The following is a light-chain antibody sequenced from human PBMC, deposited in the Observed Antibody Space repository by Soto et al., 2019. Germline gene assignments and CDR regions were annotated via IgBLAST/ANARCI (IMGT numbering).Light chain of an antibody. Sequence: DIVMTQSPDSLAVSLGEGATINCKSRQSVLYSSNNKNYLAWYQQKPGQPPKLLIYWASTRESGVPDRFSGSGSGTDFSLTISSLQAEDVAVYYCQQDYTTPGTFGQGTKLEIK. V-gene: IGKV4-1*01. J-gene: IGKJ2*01. CDR3: QQDYTTPGT. CDR1: QSVLYSSNNKNY. CDR2: WAS.